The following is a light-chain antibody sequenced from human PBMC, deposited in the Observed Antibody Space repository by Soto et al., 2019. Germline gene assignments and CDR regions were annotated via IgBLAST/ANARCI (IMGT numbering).Light chain of an antibody. CDR1: QGIHTA. Sequence: AIQLTQSPSSLSASVGDRVIINFRASQGIHTALAWYQQKPGNAPMLLIYDASTVEAGVPSRFSGSGSGTDFTLTISSLQPEDFAIYYCQQFSNYPHVFGQGTRLEIK. J-gene: IGKJ5*01. CDR3: QQFSNYPHV. V-gene: IGKV1D-13*01. CDR2: DAS.